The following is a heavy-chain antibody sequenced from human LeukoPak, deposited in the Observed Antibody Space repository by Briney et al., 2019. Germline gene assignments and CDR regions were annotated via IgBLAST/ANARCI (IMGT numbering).Heavy chain of an antibody. CDR1: EFPFSIYA. CDR3: ADYRKPQGLDY. CDR2: IDASGSDT. D-gene: IGHD1-14*01. J-gene: IGHJ4*02. V-gene: IGHV3-23*01. Sequence: GGSLRLSCAVSEFPFSIYAMAWVRQAPGQGLEWVSAIDASGSDTYYTDSVKGRFTISRDNSKNTVYLQMNSLRVEDTAVYYCADYRKPQGLDYWGQGTLVTVSS.